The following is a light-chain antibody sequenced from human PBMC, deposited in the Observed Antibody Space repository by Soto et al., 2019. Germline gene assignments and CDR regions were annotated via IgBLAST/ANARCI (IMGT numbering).Light chain of an antibody. CDR1: SSSKW. Sequence: QMTQSPSTLAAKVGDTVTMTCRSSSKWLAWYQKKPGKAPKLLIYDVSNLERGVPPRFSGSTSGAESTLTITGLQPDDLGTYYCQHTTDFTFGQGTKVDIK. J-gene: IGKJ2*01. CDR3: QHTTDFT. V-gene: IGKV1-5*01. CDR2: DVS.